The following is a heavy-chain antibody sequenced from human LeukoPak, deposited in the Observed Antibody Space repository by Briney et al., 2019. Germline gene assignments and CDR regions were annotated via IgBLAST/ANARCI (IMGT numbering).Heavy chain of an antibody. CDR1: GGTFSSYA. CDR2: IIPIFGTA. Sequence: SVKVSCKASGGTFSSYAISWVRQAPGQGLEWMGGIIPIFGTANYAQKFQGRVTITADKSASTAYMELSSLRSEDTAVYYCARASTPYAPAFYGMDVWGKGTTVTVSS. J-gene: IGHJ6*04. D-gene: IGHD2-2*01. CDR3: ARASTPYAPAFYGMDV. V-gene: IGHV1-69*06.